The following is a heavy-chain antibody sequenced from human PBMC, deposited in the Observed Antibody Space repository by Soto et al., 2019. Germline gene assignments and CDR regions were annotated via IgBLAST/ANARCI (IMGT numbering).Heavy chain of an antibody. D-gene: IGHD3-3*01. CDR1: GFTFSSYA. Sequence: TGGSLRLSCAASGFTFSSYAMSWVRQAPGKGLEWVSAISGSGGSTYYADSVKGRFTISRDNSKNTLYLQMNSLRAEDTAVYYCAKDGTYYDFWSGPFDYWGQGTLVTVSS. CDR3: AKDGTYYDFWSGPFDY. J-gene: IGHJ4*02. CDR2: ISGSGGST. V-gene: IGHV3-23*01.